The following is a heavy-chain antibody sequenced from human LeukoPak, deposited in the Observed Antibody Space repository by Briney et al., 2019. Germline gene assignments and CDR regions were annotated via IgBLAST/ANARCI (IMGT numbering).Heavy chain of an antibody. CDR3: AKDPRRGVISGYFDY. Sequence: GGSLRLSCGASGFTFSSSCMSWVRRARGKGREWVSAISGSGGSTYYADSVKGRFTISRDNSKNTLYLQMNSLRAEDTAVYYCAKDPRRGVISGYFDYWGQGTLVTVPS. D-gene: IGHD3-10*01. V-gene: IGHV3-23*01. J-gene: IGHJ4*02. CDR2: ISGSGGST. CDR1: GFTFSSSC.